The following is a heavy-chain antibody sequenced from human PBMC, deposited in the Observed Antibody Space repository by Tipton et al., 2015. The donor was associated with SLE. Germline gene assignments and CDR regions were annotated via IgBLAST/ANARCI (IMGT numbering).Heavy chain of an antibody. V-gene: IGHV3-11*04. CDR1: GFIFSHYY. J-gene: IGHJ4*02. CDR3: ARKSTGLDN. Sequence: SLRLSCEASGFIFSHYYMSWIRQAPGKGLEWVALITDGGTIVYTADSVKGRFTVSRDNAKNSLFLQMSSLKVEDTALYFCARKSTGLDNWGQGTLVTVSS. D-gene: IGHD1-1*01. CDR2: ITDGGTIV.